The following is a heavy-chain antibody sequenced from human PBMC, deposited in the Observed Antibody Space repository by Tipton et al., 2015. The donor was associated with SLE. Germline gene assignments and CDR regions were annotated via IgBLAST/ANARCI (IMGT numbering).Heavy chain of an antibody. CDR2: INHSGST. J-gene: IGHJ4*02. D-gene: IGHD2-15*01. CDR3: ASSLYCSGGSCHDY. V-gene: IGHV4-34*01. CDR1: GGSFSGYY. Sequence: TLSLTCAVYGGSFSGYYWSWIRQPPGKGLEWIGEINHSGSTNYNPSLKSRVTISVDTSKNQFSLKLSSVTAADTAVYYCASSLYCSGGSCHDYWGQGTLVTVSS.